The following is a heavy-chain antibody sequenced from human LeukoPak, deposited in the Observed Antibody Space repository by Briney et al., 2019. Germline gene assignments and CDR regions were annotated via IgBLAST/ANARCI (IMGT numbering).Heavy chain of an antibody. CDR2: ITGNSNYI. V-gene: IGHV3-21*01. J-gene: IGHJ4*02. CDR3: ARVKFTDFDY. Sequence: GSLRLSCAASGFTISSYVMNWVRQAPGKGLEWVSSITGNSNYIYYADSVKGRFTISRDNAKNSLYLQMSSLRAEDTAVYYCARVKFTDFDYWGQGTLVTVSS. CDR1: GFTISSYV.